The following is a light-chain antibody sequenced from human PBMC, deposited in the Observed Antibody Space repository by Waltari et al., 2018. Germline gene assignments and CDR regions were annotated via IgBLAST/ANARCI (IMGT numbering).Light chain of an antibody. CDR2: QAS. Sequence: DIQMTQSPSTLSASVGDRVTITCRASERISRWLAWYQQKPGMAPKLLIYQASSLEDGVPSRFSGSGFETEFSLPISSLQPEDFTTYYCQQYNTYPWTFGQGTKVEIK. CDR3: QQYNTYPWT. V-gene: IGKV1-5*03. CDR1: ERISRW. J-gene: IGKJ1*01.